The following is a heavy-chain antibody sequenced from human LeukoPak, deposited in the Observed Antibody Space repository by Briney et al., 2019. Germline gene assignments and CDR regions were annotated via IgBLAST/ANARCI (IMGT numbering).Heavy chain of an antibody. CDR2: ISSSSNYM. D-gene: IGHD3-10*01. CDR3: ARDLGGSGSYPMGFDY. V-gene: IGHV3-21*01. J-gene: IGHJ4*02. Sequence: GGSLRLSCAASGFIFSRYSMNWVRQTPGRGLEWAASISSSSNYMYYTDSVKGRFTISRDDAKDSLYLQMRSLRADDTAVYYCARDLGGSGSYPMGFDYWGQGTLVTVSS. CDR1: GFIFSRYS.